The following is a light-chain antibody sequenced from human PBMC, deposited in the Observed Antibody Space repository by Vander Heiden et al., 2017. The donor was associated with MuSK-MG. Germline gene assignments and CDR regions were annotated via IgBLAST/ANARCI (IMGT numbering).Light chain of an antibody. Sequence: DIQMTQSPSTLSASVGDRVTITCRASQNINNWLSWYQKKPGKAPKLLIYSASTLESGVPSRFSGSGSGTEFTLTISSLQPDDFATYYCQQYDTYWTFGQGTKVEIK. V-gene: IGKV1-5*03. CDR3: QQYDTYWT. CDR2: SAS. J-gene: IGKJ1*01. CDR1: QNINNW.